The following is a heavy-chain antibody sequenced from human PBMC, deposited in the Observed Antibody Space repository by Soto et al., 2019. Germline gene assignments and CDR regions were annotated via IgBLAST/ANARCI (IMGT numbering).Heavy chain of an antibody. Sequence: EVQLVESGGGLVQPGGSLRLSCAASGFTLSSNDMHWVRQVTGKGLQWVSAIGTAGDTYYPDSVKGRFTISREDVTNSLYLQMNSLRAGDTAMYYCAKVRATGIGRGYFDLWGRGTLVTVSS. CDR3: AKVRATGIGRGYFDL. D-gene: IGHD6-13*01. V-gene: IGHV3-13*01. CDR2: IGTAGDT. J-gene: IGHJ2*01. CDR1: GFTLSSND.